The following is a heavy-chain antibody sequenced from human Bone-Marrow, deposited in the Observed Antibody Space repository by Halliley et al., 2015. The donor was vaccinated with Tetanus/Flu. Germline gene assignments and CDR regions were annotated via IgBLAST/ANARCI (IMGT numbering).Heavy chain of an antibody. CDR2: VNQYETEK. V-gene: IGHV3-7*03. CDR1: GFRFSSYW. CDR3: ARDRGGFSFLPEGRPFAL. J-gene: IGHJ4*02. D-gene: IGHD5-18*01. Sequence: SLRLSCAASGFRFSSYWMNWVRQAPGKGLEWVAKVNQYETEKYYVDSVMGRFTISRDDAKNSLYLQITSLRAEDTAVYYCARDRGGFSFLPEGRPFALWGQGTLVTVSS.